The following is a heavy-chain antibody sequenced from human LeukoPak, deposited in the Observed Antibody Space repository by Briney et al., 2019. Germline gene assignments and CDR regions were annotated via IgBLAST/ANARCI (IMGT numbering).Heavy chain of an antibody. CDR1: GYSFTSYW. J-gene: IGHJ4*02. V-gene: IGHV5-51*01. D-gene: IGHD3-10*01. Sequence: GESLQISCKGSGYSFTSYWIGWGRQMPGKGLEWMGIIYNGGSDTRYSPSFQGQVTISADKSISTAYLQWSSLKASDTAMYYCARGATPVEFYFDYWGQGTLVTVSS. CDR3: ARGATPVEFYFDY. CDR2: IYNGGSDT.